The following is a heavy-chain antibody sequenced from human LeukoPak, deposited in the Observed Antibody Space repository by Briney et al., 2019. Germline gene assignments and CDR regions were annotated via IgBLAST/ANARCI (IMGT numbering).Heavy chain of an antibody. CDR1: GYTFTGYY. V-gene: IGHV1-2*02. J-gene: IGHJ3*02. CDR3: ARDLVVGWHRTDAFDI. Sequence: GASVKVSCKASGYTFTGYYMHWVRQAPGQGLEWMGWINPNSGGTNYAQKLQGRVTMTTDTSTSTAYMELRSLRSDDTAVYYCARDLVVGWHRTDAFDIWGQGTMVTVSS. D-gene: IGHD1-26*01. CDR2: INPNSGGT.